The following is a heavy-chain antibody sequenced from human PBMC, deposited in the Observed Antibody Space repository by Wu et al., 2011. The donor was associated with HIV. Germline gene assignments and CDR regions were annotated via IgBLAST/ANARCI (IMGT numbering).Heavy chain of an antibody. Sequence: VQLVQSGAEVKKPGATVKISCKVSGYTFTDYYIHWVRQAPGQGLEWMGWINPTSGDTDYVQKFQGRVTMTRDTSISTAYMELSRLRSDDTAIYYCAREQLSGGRSYDHWGQGTLVTVSS. J-gene: IGHJ4*02. CDR1: GYTFTDYY. D-gene: IGHD6-13*01. CDR3: AREQLSGGRSYDH. CDR2: INPTSGDT. V-gene: IGHV1-2*02.